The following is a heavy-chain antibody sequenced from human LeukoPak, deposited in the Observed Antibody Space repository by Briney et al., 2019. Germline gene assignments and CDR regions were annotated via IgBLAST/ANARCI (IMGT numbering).Heavy chain of an antibody. CDR3: ARHKDSGDYPLDY. J-gene: IGHJ4*02. Sequence: SSETLSLTCTVSGGSVSGYYWSWIRQPPGKGLEWIGYIYSSGNTNYNPSLKSRLTISVDTSKNHFSLKLNSVTAADTAVHYCARHKDSGDYPLDYWGQGILVSVSS. D-gene: IGHD4-17*01. V-gene: IGHV4-59*02. CDR1: GGSVSGYY. CDR2: IYSSGNT.